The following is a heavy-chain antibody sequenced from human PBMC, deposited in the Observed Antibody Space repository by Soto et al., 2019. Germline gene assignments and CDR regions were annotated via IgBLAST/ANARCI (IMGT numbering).Heavy chain of an antibody. V-gene: IGHV1-2*04. CDR2: INPNSGGT. Sequence: ASVKVSCKASGYTFTGYYMHWVRQAPGQGLEWMGWINPNSGGTNYAQKFQGWVTMTRDTSISTAYMELSRLRSDDTAVYYCAKSLGGYDSTNYYYYYGMDVWGQGTTVTVSS. CDR1: GYTFTGYY. CDR3: AKSLGGYDSTNYYYYYGMDV. J-gene: IGHJ6*02. D-gene: IGHD5-12*01.